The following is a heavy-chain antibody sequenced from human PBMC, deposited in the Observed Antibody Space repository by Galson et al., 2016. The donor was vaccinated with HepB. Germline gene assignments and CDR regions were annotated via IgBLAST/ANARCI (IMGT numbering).Heavy chain of an antibody. CDR3: ARHDYNFWSGSFDY. D-gene: IGHD3-3*01. CDR1: GGSISSSTYY. J-gene: IGHJ4*02. Sequence: SETLSLTCTVSGGSISSSTYYWGWIRQPPGKGLEWIGTIYNRGNTYYTPSLKSRVTISVDTSKNQFSLKLTSVTAADTAVYYCARHDYNFWSGSFDYWGQGTLVTVSS. CDR2: IYNRGNT. V-gene: IGHV4-39*01.